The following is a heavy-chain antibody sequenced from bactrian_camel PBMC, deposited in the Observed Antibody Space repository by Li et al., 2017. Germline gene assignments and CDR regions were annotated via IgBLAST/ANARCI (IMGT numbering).Heavy chain of an antibody. V-gene: IGHV3S6*01. CDR3: AASSWTIYCGRGASLYNS. Sequence: HVQLVESGGGSVQAGGSLRLSCEAPGYTYDTYCMGWFRQAPGKEREGVGARYSEDRISFTRYGDSVKGRFTISQDNAKNTLYLQMNSLKPEDTAMYYCAASSWTIYCGRGASLYNSWGQGTQVTV. J-gene: IGHJ4*01. CDR1: GYTYDTYC. CDR2: RYSEDRISFT. D-gene: IGHD1*01.